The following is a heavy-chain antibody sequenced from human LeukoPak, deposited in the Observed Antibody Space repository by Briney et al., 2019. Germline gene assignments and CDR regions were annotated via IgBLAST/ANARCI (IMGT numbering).Heavy chain of an antibody. CDR1: GGSISGHY. D-gene: IGHD3-22*01. CDR2: IYSNGGT. J-gene: IGHJ6*03. V-gene: IGHV4-59*11. CDR3: ARGPHYHDSSGYSPYHYYYMDV. Sequence: SETLSLTCTISGGSISGHYWSWLRQPPGKGLEWIGYIYSNGGTTYNPSLKSRVTISLDTPTNQFSLQLTSVTAADTAVYYCARGPHYHDSSGYSPYHYYYMDVWGKGITVTVSS.